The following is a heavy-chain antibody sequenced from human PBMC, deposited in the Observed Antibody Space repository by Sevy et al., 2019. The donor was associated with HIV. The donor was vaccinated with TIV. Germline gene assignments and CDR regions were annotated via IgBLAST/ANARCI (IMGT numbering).Heavy chain of an antibody. CDR3: ANMLSCGGACYYFDS. V-gene: IGHV1-46*04. Sequence: ASVKVSCKASGYTFSNFDIHWVRQAPGQGLESMGLINPSGGYTNYAQSLQGRVTMTRDTSATTVYMELRSLRCEDTAVYYCANMLSCGGACYYFDSWGQSTLVTVSS. CDR1: GYTFSNFD. D-gene: IGHD2-21*02. J-gene: IGHJ4*02. CDR2: INPSGGYT.